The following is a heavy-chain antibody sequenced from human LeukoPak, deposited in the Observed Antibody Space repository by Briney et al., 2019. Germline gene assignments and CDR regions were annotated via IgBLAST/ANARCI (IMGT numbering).Heavy chain of an antibody. Sequence: GGSLRLSCAASGFTFRNFAMSWVRQAPGRGLEWVSSSSGRDETTDYAHSVKGRFTISRDNSNGTLYLQMNSLRAEDTAVYYCARDAEDGSSTDYWGQGTLVTVSS. J-gene: IGHJ4*02. CDR3: ARDAEDGSSTDY. CDR2: SSGRDETT. V-gene: IGHV3-23*01. D-gene: IGHD1-26*01. CDR1: GFTFRNFA.